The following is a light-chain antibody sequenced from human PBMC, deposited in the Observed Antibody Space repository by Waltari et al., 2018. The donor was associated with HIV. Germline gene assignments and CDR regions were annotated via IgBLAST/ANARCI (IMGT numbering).Light chain of an antibody. V-gene: IGLV1-51*02. Sequence: QPVLTQPPSVSASPGPHVTISCSGSGSTICNHYFSWYQQFPGKATRLLIYENNRRASEVPGRFSGSKSGPTATLDISGLQTGDEADYYCGTKDDNVILGLFGTGTWVTVL. CDR1: GSTICNHY. CDR2: ENN. CDR3: GTKDDNVILGL. J-gene: IGLJ1*01.